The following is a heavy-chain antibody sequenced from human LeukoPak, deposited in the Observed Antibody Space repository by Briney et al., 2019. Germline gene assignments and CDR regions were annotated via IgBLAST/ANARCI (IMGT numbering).Heavy chain of an antibody. CDR2: ITPIFGTA. Sequence: SVKVSCKASGGTFSSYAISWVRQAPGQGLEWMGRITPIFGTANYAQKFQGRVTITPDESTSTAYMELSSLRSEDTAVYYCARDSSSWTYFDYWGQGTLVTVSS. CDR3: ARDSSSWTYFDY. CDR1: GGTFSSYA. J-gene: IGHJ4*02. D-gene: IGHD6-13*01. V-gene: IGHV1-69*13.